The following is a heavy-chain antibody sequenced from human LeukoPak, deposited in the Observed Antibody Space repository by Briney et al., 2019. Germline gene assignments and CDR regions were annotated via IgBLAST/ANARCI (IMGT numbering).Heavy chain of an antibody. Sequence: GGSLRLSCAASGFTFSSYEMNWVRQAPGKGLEWVSYISSSGSTIYYADSVKGRFTISRDNAKNPLYLQMNSLRAEDTAVYYCVRELVVVAATRDYWGQGTLVTVSS. CDR1: GFTFSSYE. CDR2: ISSSGSTI. D-gene: IGHD2-15*01. V-gene: IGHV3-48*03. CDR3: VRELVVVAATRDY. J-gene: IGHJ4*02.